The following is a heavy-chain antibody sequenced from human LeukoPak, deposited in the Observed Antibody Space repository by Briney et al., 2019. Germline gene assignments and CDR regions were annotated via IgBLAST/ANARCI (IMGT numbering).Heavy chain of an antibody. CDR3: AKTDITTGPFDY. J-gene: IGHJ4*02. CDR1: GFTFSSYA. D-gene: IGHD1-20*01. V-gene: IGHV3-23*01. Sequence: PGGSLRLSCAASGFTFSSYAINWVRQAPGKGLEWVSAISSGGDTIFYADSVKGRFTISRDNLKNTLYLQMNSLRAEDTAVYYCAKTDITTGPFDYWGQGTLVTVSS. CDR2: ISSGGDTI.